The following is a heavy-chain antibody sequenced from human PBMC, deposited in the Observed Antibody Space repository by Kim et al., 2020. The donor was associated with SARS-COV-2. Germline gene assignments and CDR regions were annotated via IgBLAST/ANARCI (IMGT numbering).Heavy chain of an antibody. CDR1: GGSFSGSY. D-gene: IGHD2-2*01. CDR2: IKHSGNT. Sequence: SETLSLTCAVYGGSFSGSYLSWIRQPPGKGLEWVGEIKHSGNTNYNPSRKSRVSISVDTAKNQLSLELCPVTAAETAVYYCARRPVGVVPAAGLRSQHYSSGLFDYWGQGTLVTVSS. V-gene: IGHV4-34*01. J-gene: IGHJ4*02. CDR3: ARRPVGVVPAAGLRSQHYSSGLFDY.